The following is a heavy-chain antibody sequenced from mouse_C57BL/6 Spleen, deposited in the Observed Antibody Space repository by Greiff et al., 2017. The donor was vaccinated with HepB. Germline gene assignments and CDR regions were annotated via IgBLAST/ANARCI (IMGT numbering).Heavy chain of an antibody. CDR1: GFTFSDYG. Sequence: EVQLVESGGGLVKPGGSLKLSCAASGFTFSDYGMHWVRQAPEKGLEWVAYISSGSSTIYYADTVKGRFTISRDNAKNTLLLHMTSLRSEDTALYYCARNDDYDVWYFDVWGTGTTVTVSS. J-gene: IGHJ1*03. CDR2: ISSGSSTI. CDR3: ARNDDYDVWYFDV. D-gene: IGHD2-4*01. V-gene: IGHV5-17*01.